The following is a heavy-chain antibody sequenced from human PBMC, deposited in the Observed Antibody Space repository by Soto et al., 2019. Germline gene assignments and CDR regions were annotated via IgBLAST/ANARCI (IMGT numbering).Heavy chain of an antibody. J-gene: IGHJ5*01. CDR1: GFSLSDYY. CDR3: ARERAPDIRFDS. D-gene: IGHD5-12*01. CDR2: ISGRSDVI. Sequence: QVHLAESGGGLVKPGGSLRLSCVASGFSLSDYYMSWIRQAPGKGLEWVSYISGRSDVIHYADSVKGRFTVSRDNAWHSVFLQMDSLRAEDSGTYYCARERAPDIRFDSWGQGTLVTVSS. V-gene: IGHV3-11*01.